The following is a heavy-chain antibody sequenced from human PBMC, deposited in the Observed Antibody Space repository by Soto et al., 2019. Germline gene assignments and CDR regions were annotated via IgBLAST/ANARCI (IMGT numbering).Heavy chain of an antibody. CDR1: GGSITSSY. V-gene: IGHV4-59*01. CDR2: IYDTGISGYTPST. Sequence: QVQLQESGPRLVKPSATLSLTCTVSGGSITSSYWSWIRRPPGKGLEWIAYIYDTGISGYTPSTSYYPSLKSRVTMSVDTSKSQFSLKLTSVTAADTAVYYCARGEDAFFYYGLDVWGQGITATVSS. J-gene: IGHJ6*02. CDR3: ARGEDAFFYYGLDV.